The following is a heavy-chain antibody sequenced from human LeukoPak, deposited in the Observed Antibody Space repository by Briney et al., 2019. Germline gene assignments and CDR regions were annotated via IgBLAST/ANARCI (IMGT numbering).Heavy chain of an antibody. CDR2: INHSGST. CDR1: GGSFSGYY. J-gene: IGHJ5*02. V-gene: IGHV4-34*01. Sequence: KTSETLSLTCAVYGGSFSGYYWSWIRQPPGKGLEWIGEINHSGSTNYNPSLKSRVTISVDTSKNQFSLKLSSVTAADTAVYYCARRRITMVRGVNNWFDPWGQGTLVTVSS. CDR3: ARRRITMVRGVNNWFDP. D-gene: IGHD3-10*01.